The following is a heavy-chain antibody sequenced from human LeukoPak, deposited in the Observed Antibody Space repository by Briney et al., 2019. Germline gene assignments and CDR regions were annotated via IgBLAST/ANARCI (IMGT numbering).Heavy chain of an antibody. D-gene: IGHD3-22*01. Sequence: PGGSLRLSCAASGFTFSSYAMSWVRQAPGKGLEWVSAISGSGGSTYYADSVKGRFTISRDNSKNTLYLQMNSLRAEDTAVYYCARSTDYMSSGYYRYWGQGTLVTVSS. J-gene: IGHJ4*02. CDR3: ARSTDYMSSGYYRY. CDR2: ISGSGGST. CDR1: GFTFSSYA. V-gene: IGHV3-23*01.